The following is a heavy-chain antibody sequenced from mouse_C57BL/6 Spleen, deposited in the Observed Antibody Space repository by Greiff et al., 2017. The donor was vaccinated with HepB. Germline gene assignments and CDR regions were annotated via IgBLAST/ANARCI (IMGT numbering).Heavy chain of an antibody. J-gene: IGHJ2*01. Sequence: EVKVVESGGGLVQPGGSLSLSCAASGFTFTDYYMSWVRQPPGKALEWLGFIRNKANGYTTEYSASVKGRFTISRDNSQSILYLQMNALRAEDSATYYCARAYGSTWGYFDYWGQGTTLTVSS. CDR2: IRNKANGYTT. CDR3: ARAYGSTWGYFDY. CDR1: GFTFTDYY. V-gene: IGHV7-3*01. D-gene: IGHD1-1*01.